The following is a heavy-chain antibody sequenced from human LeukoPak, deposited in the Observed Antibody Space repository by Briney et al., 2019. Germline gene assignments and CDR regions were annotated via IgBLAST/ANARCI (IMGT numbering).Heavy chain of an antibody. D-gene: IGHD3-3*01. V-gene: IGHV4-59*08. CDR2: IYHSGST. CDR1: GGSISSYY. Sequence: SETLSLTCTVSGGSISSYYWSWIRQPPGKGLEWIGSIYHSGSTYYNPSLKSRVTISVDTSKNQFSLKLSSVTAADTAVYYCARQHRRITIFGVGYFDYWGQGTLVTVSS. J-gene: IGHJ4*02. CDR3: ARQHRRITIFGVGYFDY.